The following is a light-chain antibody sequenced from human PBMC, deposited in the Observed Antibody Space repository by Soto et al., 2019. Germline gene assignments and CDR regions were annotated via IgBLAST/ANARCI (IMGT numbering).Light chain of an antibody. CDR2: AAS. CDR1: QGVGDD. V-gene: IGKV1-6*01. Sequence: AIQMTQSPSSLSASVGDRVTITCRASQGVGDDLGWYQQRPGKAPKVLIYAASTLQSGVPSRFSGSGSGTFFTLTISSLQPDDSATYYCLQDYDYPHTFGQGTKVEIK. J-gene: IGKJ1*01. CDR3: LQDYDYPHT.